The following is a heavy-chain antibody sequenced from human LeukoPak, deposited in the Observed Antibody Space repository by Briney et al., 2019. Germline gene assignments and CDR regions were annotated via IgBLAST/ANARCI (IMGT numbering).Heavy chain of an antibody. CDR3: ARDGTYGSGSYYPN. V-gene: IGHV3-30-3*01. CDR2: ISYDGSNK. CDR1: GFTFSSYA. Sequence: GGSLRLSCAASGFTFSSYAMHWVRQAPGKGLEWVAVISYDGSNKYYADSVKGRFTISRDNSKNTLYLQMNSLRAEDTAVYYSARDGTYGSGSYYPNWGQGTLVTVSS. J-gene: IGHJ4*02. D-gene: IGHD3-10*01.